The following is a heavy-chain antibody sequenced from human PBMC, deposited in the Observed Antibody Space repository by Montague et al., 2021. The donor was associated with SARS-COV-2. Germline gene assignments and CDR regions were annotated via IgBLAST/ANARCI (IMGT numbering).Heavy chain of an antibody. Sequence: SETLSLTCTVSGGSVSSGTYYWSWNRPPPGKGLEWIGYIYYSGSTDYNPSLKSRVTISADTSKNPFSLKLSSVTAAATAVSYGARDLAFYGAACYSAGWFDPWGQGTLVTVSS. CDR3: ARDLAFYGAACYSAGWFDP. V-gene: IGHV4-61*01. J-gene: IGHJ5*02. CDR1: GGSVSSGTYY. CDR2: IYYSGST. D-gene: IGHD2-21*02.